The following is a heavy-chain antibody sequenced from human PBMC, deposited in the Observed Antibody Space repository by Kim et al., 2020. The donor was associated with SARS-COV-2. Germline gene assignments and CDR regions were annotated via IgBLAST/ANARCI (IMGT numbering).Heavy chain of an antibody. V-gene: IGHV7-4-1*02. D-gene: IGHD6-6*01. CDR3: AGSSIAVELGYYYYYMDV. J-gene: IGHJ6*03. Sequence: ASVKVSCKASGYTFTSYAMNWVRQAPGQGLEWMGWINTNTGNPTYAQGFTGRFVFSLDTSVSTAYLQISSLKAEDTAVYYCAGSSIAVELGYYYYYMDVWGKGTTVTVS. CDR2: INTNTGNP. CDR1: GYTFTSYA.